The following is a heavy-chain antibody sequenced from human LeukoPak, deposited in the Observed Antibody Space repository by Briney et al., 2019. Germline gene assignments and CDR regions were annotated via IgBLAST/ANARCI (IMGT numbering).Heavy chain of an antibody. CDR2: ISGSGGST. CDR1: GFTFSSYA. CDR3: AKIPIGYCSSTSCYASDY. D-gene: IGHD2-2*01. Sequence: GGSLRLLCAASGFTFSSYAMSSVRQAPGEGLEWVSAISGSGGSTFYAHSVRGRFTISRDNSKNKLYLQMNSLRAGDTVVYYCAKIPIGYCSSTSCYASDYWGQGTLVTVSS. J-gene: IGHJ4*02. V-gene: IGHV3-23*01.